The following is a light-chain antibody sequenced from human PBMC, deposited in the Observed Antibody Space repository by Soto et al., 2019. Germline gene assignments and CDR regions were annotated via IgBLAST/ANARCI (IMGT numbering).Light chain of an antibody. CDR1: RSDVNGYNY. Sequence: QSVLTQPASVSGSPGQSITISCTGTRSDVNGYNYVSWYQQHPGKAPKLMISDVTNRPSGVSNRFSGSKSGNTASLTISGFQAEDEGDYYCSSYSRTNTYVFGTGTKVTVL. V-gene: IGLV2-14*03. J-gene: IGLJ1*01. CDR2: DVT. CDR3: SSYSRTNTYV.